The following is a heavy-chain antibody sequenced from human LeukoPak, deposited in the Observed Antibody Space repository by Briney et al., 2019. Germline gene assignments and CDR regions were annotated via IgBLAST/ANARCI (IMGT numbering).Heavy chain of an antibody. Sequence: GSLRLSCAISGLTFSKYGMKWGRQAPGRGLAWVSAVSSGDPHTYYSDSVKGRFTISRDHTWESLNLQMNSLRVEDSAIYYCGCGDRDSYDRIDQWGRGTQVTVSS. J-gene: IGHJ4*02. CDR1: GLTFSKYG. CDR3: GCGDRDSYDRIDQ. D-gene: IGHD5-12*01. V-gene: IGHV3-21*01. CDR2: VSSGDPHT.